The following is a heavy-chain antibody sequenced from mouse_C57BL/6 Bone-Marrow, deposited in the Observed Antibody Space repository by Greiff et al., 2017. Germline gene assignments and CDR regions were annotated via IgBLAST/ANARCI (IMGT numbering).Heavy chain of an antibody. CDR3: ARGLGRWYFDV. Sequence: VKLQQSGAELAKPGASVKLSCKASGYTFTSYWMHWVKQRPGQGLEWIGYINPSSGYTKYNQKFKYKATLTADKSSSTAYMQLSSLTDEDSAVYYCARGLGRWYFDVWGTGTTVTVSS. CDR1: GYTFTSYW. CDR2: INPSSGYT. J-gene: IGHJ1*03. V-gene: IGHV1-7*01. D-gene: IGHD4-1*01.